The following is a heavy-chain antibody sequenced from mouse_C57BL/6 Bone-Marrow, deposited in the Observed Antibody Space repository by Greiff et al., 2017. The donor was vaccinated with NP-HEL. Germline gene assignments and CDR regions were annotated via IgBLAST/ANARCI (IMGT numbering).Heavy chain of an antibody. CDR3: ARVNLYDGYPWYFDV. D-gene: IGHD2-3*01. CDR1: GYSITSGYD. J-gene: IGHJ1*03. V-gene: IGHV3-1*01. Sequence: EVQLVESGPGMVKPSQSLSLTCTVTGYSITSGYDWHWIRHLPGNKLEWMGYISYSGSTNYNPSLKSRIPITHDTSKNHFFLKLNSVTTEDTATYYCARVNLYDGYPWYFDVWGTGTTVTVSS. CDR2: ISYSGST.